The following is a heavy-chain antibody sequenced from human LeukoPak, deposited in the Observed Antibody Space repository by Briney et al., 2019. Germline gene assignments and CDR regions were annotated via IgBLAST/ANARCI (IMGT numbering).Heavy chain of an antibody. CDR2: IKYDGSEK. J-gene: IGHJ3*02. Sequence: YPGGSQRLSCVASGFTFSSWWMSWGRQAPGKGLEWVANIKYDGSEKYYVDSVKGRFTISRDNAKNSLYLQMNSLRAEDTAVYYCARASWNAFDMWGQGTMVTVSS. V-gene: IGHV3-7*05. CDR1: GFTFSSWW. D-gene: IGHD1-1*01. CDR3: ARASWNAFDM.